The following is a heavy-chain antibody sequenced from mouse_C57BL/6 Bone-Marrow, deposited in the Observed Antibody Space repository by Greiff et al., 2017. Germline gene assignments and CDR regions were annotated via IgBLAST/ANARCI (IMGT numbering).Heavy chain of an antibody. CDR2: IWSGGST. Sequence: VQLQQSGPGLVQPSQSLSITCTVSGFSLTSYGVHWVRQSPGKGLEWLGVIWSGGSTDYNAAFISRLSISKDNSKSQVFFKMNSLQADDTAIYYCARNGMYYYGSSFAYWGQVTLVTVSA. D-gene: IGHD1-1*01. V-gene: IGHV2-2*01. CDR3: ARNGMYYYGSSFAY. J-gene: IGHJ3*01. CDR1: GFSLTSYG.